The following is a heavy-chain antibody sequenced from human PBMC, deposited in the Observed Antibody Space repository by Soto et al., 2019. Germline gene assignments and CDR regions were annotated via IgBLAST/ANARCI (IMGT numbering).Heavy chain of an antibody. J-gene: IGHJ3*02. CDR3: ARYYYYGSGITDAFDI. CDR2: IIPIFGTA. V-gene: IGHV1-69*13. D-gene: IGHD3-10*01. CDR1: GGTFSSYA. Sequence: ASVKVSCKASGGTFSSYAISWVRQAPGQGLEWMGGIIPIFGTANYAQKFQGRVTITADESTSTAYMELSSLRSEDTAVYYCARYYYYGSGITDAFDIWGQGTMVTVSS.